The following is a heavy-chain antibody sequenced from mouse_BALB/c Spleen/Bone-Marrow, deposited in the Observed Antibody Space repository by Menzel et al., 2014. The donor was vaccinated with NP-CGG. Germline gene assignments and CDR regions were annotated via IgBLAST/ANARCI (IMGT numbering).Heavy chain of an antibody. Sequence: EVMLVESGGGLVKPGGSLKLSCAASGFTFSSYTMSWVRQTPEKRLEWVATISSGGSYTYYPDSVKGRFTISRDNAKNTLYLQMSSLKSEDTAMYYCTRRGDYDGYFDNWGQGTTLTVSS. CDR1: GFTFSSYT. CDR2: ISSGGSYT. D-gene: IGHD2-3*01. V-gene: IGHV5-6-4*01. CDR3: TRRGDYDGYFDN. J-gene: IGHJ2*01.